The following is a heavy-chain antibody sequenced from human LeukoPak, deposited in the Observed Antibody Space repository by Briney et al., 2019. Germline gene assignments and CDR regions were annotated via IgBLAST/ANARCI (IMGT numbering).Heavy chain of an antibody. Sequence: GESLKISCMGSGYSFTNYWIAWVRQVPGKGLEWMGVIYPAESETRYSPSFQGQVTISADKSINTAYLQWSSLKASDSAMYYCARHPGHYGDYARWFDPWGQGTLVTVSP. V-gene: IGHV5-51*01. D-gene: IGHD4-17*01. CDR2: IYPAESET. CDR1: GYSFTNYW. J-gene: IGHJ5*02. CDR3: ARHPGHYGDYARWFDP.